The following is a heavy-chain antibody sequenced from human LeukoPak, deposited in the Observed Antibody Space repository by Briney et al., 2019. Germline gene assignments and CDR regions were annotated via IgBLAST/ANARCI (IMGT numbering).Heavy chain of an antibody. CDR3: ARDSGFSGAQRGEY. Sequence: GGSLRLSCAASGFSFSNYAMHWVRQAPGKGLEWVAVISYDGSNKYYADFVKGRFTISRDNSKNTLYLQMNSLRAEDTAVYYCARDSGFSGAQRGEYWGQGTLVTVSS. CDR2: ISYDGSNK. D-gene: IGHD5-24*01. CDR1: GFSFSNYA. V-gene: IGHV3-30*04. J-gene: IGHJ4*02.